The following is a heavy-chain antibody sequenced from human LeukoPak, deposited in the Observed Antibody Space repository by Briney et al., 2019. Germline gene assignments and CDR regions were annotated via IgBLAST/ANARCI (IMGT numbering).Heavy chain of an antibody. CDR3: ARGVGDSCSGGSCSPPHY. CDR2: ISYDGSNK. D-gene: IGHD2-15*01. CDR1: GFTFSSYA. J-gene: IGHJ4*02. Sequence: GGSLRLSCAASGFTFSSYAMHWVRQAPGKGLEWVAVISYDGSNKYYADSVEGRFTISRDNSKNTLYLQMNSLRAEDTAVYYCARGVGDSCSGGSCSPPHYWGQGTLVTVSS. V-gene: IGHV3-30-3*01.